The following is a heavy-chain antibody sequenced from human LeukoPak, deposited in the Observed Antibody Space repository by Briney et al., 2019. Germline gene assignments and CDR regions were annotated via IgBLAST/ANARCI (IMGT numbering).Heavy chain of an antibody. D-gene: IGHD1-26*01. J-gene: IGHJ3*02. V-gene: IGHV4-34*01. CDR3: ARAEVGATTCAFDI. CDR2: INHSGST. CDR1: GGSFSGYY. Sequence: SETLSLTCAVYGGSFSGYYWSWVRQPPGKGLEWIGEINHSGSTNYNPSPKRRVTISVDTSKNQFSLKLSSVTAADTAVYYCARAEVGATTCAFDIWGQGTMVTVSS.